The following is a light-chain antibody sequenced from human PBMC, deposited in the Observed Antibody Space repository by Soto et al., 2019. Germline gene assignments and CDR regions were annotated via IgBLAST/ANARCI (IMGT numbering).Light chain of an antibody. Sequence: SSELTQPPSVSVSPGQTASITCSGDRLGDKDASWYQQKPGLSPLLVIYQNNKRPSGIPERFSGSNSGNTATLTVSGTQGMDEADYFCQAWDSNSVVFGGGTKLTVL. CDR1: RLGDKD. CDR2: QNN. CDR3: QAWDSNSVV. J-gene: IGLJ2*01. V-gene: IGLV3-1*01.